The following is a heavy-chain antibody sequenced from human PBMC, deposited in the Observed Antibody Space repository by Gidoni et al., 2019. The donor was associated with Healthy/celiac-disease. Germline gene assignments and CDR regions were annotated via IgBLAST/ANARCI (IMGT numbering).Heavy chain of an antibody. Sequence: QVQLQESGPGLVKPSATLSLTCTVSGCSVSSGSYYWSWIRQPPGKGLEWIGYIYYSGSTNYNPSLKSRVTISVDTSKNQFSLKLSSVTAADTAVYYCARDPRITIFGVTKGFDPWGQGTLVTVSS. CDR2: IYYSGST. CDR3: ARDPRITIFGVTKGFDP. V-gene: IGHV4-61*01. D-gene: IGHD3-3*01. J-gene: IGHJ5*02. CDR1: GCSVSSGSYY.